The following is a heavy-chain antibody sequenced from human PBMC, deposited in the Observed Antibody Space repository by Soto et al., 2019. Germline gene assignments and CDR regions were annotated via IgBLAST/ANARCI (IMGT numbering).Heavy chain of an antibody. CDR1: GFSFSIYS. CDR3: ARVRDSGAYFVDV. J-gene: IGHJ6*02. D-gene: IGHD1-26*01. Sequence: PRLSCAASGFSFSIYSMNWVRQAPGKGLEWVSFISSGTSYIYYADSVRGRFTISRDNAENSLYLQMNTLRAEDTAVYYCARVRDSGAYFVDVWGQGTTVTVSS. V-gene: IGHV3-21*01. CDR2: ISSGTSYI.